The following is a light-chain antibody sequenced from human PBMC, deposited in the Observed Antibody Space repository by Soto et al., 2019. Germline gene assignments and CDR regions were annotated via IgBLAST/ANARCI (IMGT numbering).Light chain of an antibody. Sequence: EIVMTQSPATLSVSPGERATLSCRASQTVTKSYLAWYQQKPGQAPRLLIFGTSSRATGVPDRFSGSGSGSDFTLTISSLEPEDFAVYFCQLSGSSPWTFGHGTKVEMK. CDR2: GTS. CDR1: QTVTKSY. V-gene: IGKV3-20*01. J-gene: IGKJ1*01. CDR3: QLSGSSPWT.